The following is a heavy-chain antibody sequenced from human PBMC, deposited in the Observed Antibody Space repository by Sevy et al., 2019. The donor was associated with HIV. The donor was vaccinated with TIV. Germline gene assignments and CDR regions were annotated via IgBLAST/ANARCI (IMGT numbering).Heavy chain of an antibody. CDR1: GGSISSGDYY. J-gene: IGHJ6*02. CDR3: ARDTGRGVRTSYGSGSNYGMDV. D-gene: IGHD3-10*01. V-gene: IGHV4-30-4*01. CDR2: IYYSGST. Sequence: SETLSLTCTVSGGSISSGDYYWSWIRQPPGKGLEWIGYIYYSGSTYYNPSLKSRVTISVDTSKNQFSLKLSSVTAADTAVYDCARDTGRGVRTSYGSGSNYGMDVWGQGTTVTVSS.